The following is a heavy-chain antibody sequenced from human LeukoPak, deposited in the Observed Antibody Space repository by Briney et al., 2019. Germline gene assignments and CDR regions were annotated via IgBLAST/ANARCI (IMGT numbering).Heavy chain of an antibody. CDR2: IYSSGST. D-gene: IGHD3-22*01. CDR3: ARTPIYYFDNSGYYS. J-gene: IGHJ4*02. Sequence: SETLSLTCTVSGGSLNNYYWSWIRQPAGKGLEWVGLIYSSGSTSYNPSLKSRVTMSVETSKKQYSLRLSSVTAADPAGYYCARTPIYYFDNSGYYSWGQGSLVTVSS. CDR1: GGSLNNYY. V-gene: IGHV4-4*07.